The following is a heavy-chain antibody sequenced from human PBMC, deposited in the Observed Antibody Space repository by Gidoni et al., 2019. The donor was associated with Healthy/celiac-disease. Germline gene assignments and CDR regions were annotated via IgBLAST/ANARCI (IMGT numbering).Heavy chain of an antibody. CDR3: ASVVGGSERYSYGDEYFQH. J-gene: IGHJ1*01. D-gene: IGHD5-18*01. CDR1: GYTFTSYY. CDR2: INPRGGST. V-gene: IGHV1-46*03. Sequence: QVQLVQSVAEVKKPGASVKVSCKASGYTFTSYYIHWVRQAPGQGLEWMGIINPRGGSTSYAQKFQGRVTMTRDTSTSTGYMELSSLRYEDTAVYYCASVVGGSERYSYGDEYFQHWGQGTLVTVAS.